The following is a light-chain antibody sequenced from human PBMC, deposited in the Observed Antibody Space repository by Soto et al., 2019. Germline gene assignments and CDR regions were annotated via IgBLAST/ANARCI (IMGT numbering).Light chain of an antibody. CDR3: CSYAGRSTLV. Sequence: QSALTQPASVSGSPGQSITISCNGSSSDVGSYNLVSWHQQYPGKAPKLMIYEGSKRPSGVSNRFSGSKSGNTASLTISGLQAGDEADYYCCSYAGRSTLVFGGGTKLTVL. CDR1: SSDVGSYNL. CDR2: EGS. J-gene: IGLJ3*02. V-gene: IGLV2-23*01.